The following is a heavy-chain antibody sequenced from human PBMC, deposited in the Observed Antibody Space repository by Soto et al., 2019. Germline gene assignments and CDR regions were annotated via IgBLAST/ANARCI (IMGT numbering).Heavy chain of an antibody. Sequence: QVQLVQSGAEVKKPGASVKVSCKASGYTFTSYYMHWVRQAPGQGLEWMGIINPSGGSTSYAQKCQGRVTMTRDTSTSTVYVELRSLGSEDTAVYYFARDMKREQCLVPNGFDPWGQGTLVIVAS. V-gene: IGHV1-46*01. CDR1: GYTFTSYY. CDR3: ARDMKREQCLVPNGFDP. J-gene: IGHJ5*02. D-gene: IGHD6-19*01. CDR2: INPSGGST.